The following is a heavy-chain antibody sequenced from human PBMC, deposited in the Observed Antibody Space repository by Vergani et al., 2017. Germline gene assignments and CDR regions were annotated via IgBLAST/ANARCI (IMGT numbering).Heavy chain of an antibody. CDR1: GGSISSSSYY. CDR3: ARARYYYDSSGTWRYFDY. CDR2: IYYSGST. J-gene: IGHJ4*02. V-gene: IGHV4-39*07. Sequence: QLQLQESGSGLVKPSETLSLTCTVSGGSISSSSYYWGWIRQPPGKGLEWIGSIYYSGSTYYNPSLKSRVTISVDTSKNQFSLKLSSVTAADTAVYYCARARYYYDSSGTWRYFDYWGQGTLVTVSS. D-gene: IGHD3-22*01.